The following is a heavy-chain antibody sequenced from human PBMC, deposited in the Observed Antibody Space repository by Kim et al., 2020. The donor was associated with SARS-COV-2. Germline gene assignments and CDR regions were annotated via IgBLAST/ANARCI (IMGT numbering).Heavy chain of an antibody. CDR2: ISWNSGSI. CDR3: AKDTDYYDSSGGDVDY. CDR1: GFTFDDYA. D-gene: IGHD3-22*01. V-gene: IGHV3-9*01. J-gene: IGHJ4*02. Sequence: GGSLRLSCAASGFTFDDYAMHWVRQAPGKGLEWVSGISWNSGSIGYADSVKGRFTISRDNAKNSLYLQMNSLRAEDTALYYCAKDTDYYDSSGGDVDYWGQGTLVTVSS.